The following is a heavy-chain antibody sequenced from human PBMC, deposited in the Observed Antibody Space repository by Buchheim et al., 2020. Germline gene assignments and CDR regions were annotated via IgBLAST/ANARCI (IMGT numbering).Heavy chain of an antibody. CDR2: ISGGGSST. Sequence: EVQLLESGGGLVQPGGSLRLSCAASGFTFSSYAMSWVRQAPGKGLDWVSTISGGGSSTYYAASVKGRFTISRDKSKNTLYLQMNSLRAEDTAVYYCANLGSYNRCSYFGMDVWGQGTT. CDR1: GFTFSSYA. J-gene: IGHJ6*02. V-gene: IGHV3-23*01. D-gene: IGHD1-26*01. CDR3: ANLGSYNRCSYFGMDV.